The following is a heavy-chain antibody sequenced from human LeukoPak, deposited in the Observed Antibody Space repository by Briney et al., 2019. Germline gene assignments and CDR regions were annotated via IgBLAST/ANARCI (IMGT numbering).Heavy chain of an antibody. CDR2: ISAYNGTT. J-gene: IGHJ3*02. CDR1: GYTFTSYG. V-gene: IGHV1-18*01. CDR3: ARDRYCSSTSCYMGGAFDI. D-gene: IGHD2-2*02. Sequence: ASVKVSCKASGYTFTSYGISWVRQAPGQGLEWMGWISAYNGTTNYAQKLQGRVTMTTDTSTSTAYMELRSLRSDDTAVYYCARDRYCSSTSCYMGGAFDIWGQGTMVTVSS.